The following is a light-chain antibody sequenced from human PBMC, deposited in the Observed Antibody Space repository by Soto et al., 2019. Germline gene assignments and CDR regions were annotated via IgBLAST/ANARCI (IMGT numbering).Light chain of an antibody. Sequence: QSALTQPASVSGSPGQSITISCTGTSSDVGSYNLVSCYQQHPGKAPKLMIYEGSKRPSGVSNRFSGSKSGNTASLTISGLQAEDEADYHCCSYAGSSTVAFGGGTKLTVL. J-gene: IGLJ2*01. CDR3: CSYAGSSTVA. V-gene: IGLV2-23*01. CDR2: EGS. CDR1: SSDVGSYNL.